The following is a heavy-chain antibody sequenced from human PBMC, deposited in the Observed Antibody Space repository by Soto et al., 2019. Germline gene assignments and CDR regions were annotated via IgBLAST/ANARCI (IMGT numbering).Heavy chain of an antibody. D-gene: IGHD6-19*01. CDR3: AHIVVAGLGYYFDY. CDR1: GFSLSSTRMA. V-gene: IGHV2-5*02. J-gene: IGHJ4*02. Sequence: QITLKESGSTLVKPTQTLTLTCTFSGFSLSSTRMAVGWIRQPPGKALEWLALIYWDDDKRYSPFLKSRLTFTKDTSKNQVVLTMSNMDPVDTARYYCAHIVVAGLGYYFDYWGQGTLVTVSS. CDR2: IYWDDDK.